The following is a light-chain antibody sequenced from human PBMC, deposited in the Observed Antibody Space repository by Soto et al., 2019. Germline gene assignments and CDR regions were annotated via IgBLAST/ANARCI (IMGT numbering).Light chain of an antibody. CDR1: QDISNY. V-gene: IGKV1-33*01. CDR3: QQSDSLPIT. Sequence: DIQMTQSPSSLSASVGDRVTITCRASQDISNYLNWYQQRPGKAPKLLIYDASNLERGVPSRFSGTRSGTHFPFAITSLQPEYVATYYFQQSDSLPITVGQGTRLEI. CDR2: DAS. J-gene: IGKJ5*01.